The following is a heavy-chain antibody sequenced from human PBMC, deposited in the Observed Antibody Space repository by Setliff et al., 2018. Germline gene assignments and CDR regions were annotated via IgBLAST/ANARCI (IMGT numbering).Heavy chain of an antibody. CDR3: ARCGGDHCCPLYYYYYMDV. V-gene: IGHV3-7*01. Sequence: GGSLRLSCSASGFTLSTYWMSWVRQAPGKGLEWVAHIKQDGSEEYYVDSVKGRFTISRDNAKNSLYLQMNNLRADDTAVYYCARCGGDHCCPLYYYYYMDVWGKGITVTVSS. CDR2: IKQDGSEE. J-gene: IGHJ6*03. CDR1: GFTLSTYW. D-gene: IGHD2-21*02.